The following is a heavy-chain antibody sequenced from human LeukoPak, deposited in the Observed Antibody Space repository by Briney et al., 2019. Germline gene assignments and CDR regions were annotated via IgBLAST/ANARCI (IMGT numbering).Heavy chain of an antibody. Sequence: SETLSLTCTVSGYPISSGYYWGWIRQPPGKGLEWIGSIYHSGSTYYNPSLKSRVTISVDTSKNQFSLKLSSVTAADTAVYYCARDIAAAGEHYYYYYMDVWGKGTTVTVSS. CDR2: IYHSGST. V-gene: IGHV4-38-2*02. D-gene: IGHD6-13*01. CDR3: ARDIAAAGEHYYYYYMDV. CDR1: GYPISSGYY. J-gene: IGHJ6*03.